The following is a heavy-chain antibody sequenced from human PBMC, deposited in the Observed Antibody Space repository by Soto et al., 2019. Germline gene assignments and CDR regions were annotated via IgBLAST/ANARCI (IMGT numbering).Heavy chain of an antibody. CDR1: GFTFSNAW. V-gene: IGHV3-15*01. Sequence: ESGGGLVKPGGSLRLSCAASGFTFSNAWMSWVRQAPGKGLEWVGRIKSKTDGGTTDYAAPVKGRFTISRDDSKNTLYLQMNSLKTEDTAVYYCTGFNYDFWSGYYPPYWGQGTLVTVSS. J-gene: IGHJ4*02. CDR2: IKSKTDGGTT. D-gene: IGHD3-3*01. CDR3: TGFNYDFWSGYYPPY.